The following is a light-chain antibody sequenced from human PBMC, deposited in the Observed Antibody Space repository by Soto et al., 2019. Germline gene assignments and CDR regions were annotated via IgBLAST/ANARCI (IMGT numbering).Light chain of an antibody. Sequence: IVLTQSPGTGSLSPGETATRSCWCSQRVSSSYLAWYKQKPGKAPRLLIYGASSRATGIPDRVRGSGSGTEFSLGISRLQPEDFEVYYCQQYDNSPRTFGQGTKVDI. CDR3: QQYDNSPRT. CDR2: GAS. J-gene: IGKJ1*01. CDR1: QRVSSSY. V-gene: IGKV3-20*01.